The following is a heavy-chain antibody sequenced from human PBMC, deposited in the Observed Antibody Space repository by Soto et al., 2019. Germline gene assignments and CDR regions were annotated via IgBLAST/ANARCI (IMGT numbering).Heavy chain of an antibody. V-gene: IGHV1-3*01. D-gene: IGHD6-19*01. CDR2: INAGNGNT. J-gene: IGHJ4*02. CDR1: GYAFTSYA. CDR3: ARGIAVAVYFDY. Sequence: ASVKVSCKASGYAFTSYAMHWVRQAPGQRLEWMGWINAGNGNTKYSQKFQGRVTITRDTSASTAYMELSSLRSEDTAVYYCARGIAVAVYFDYWGQGTLVTVS.